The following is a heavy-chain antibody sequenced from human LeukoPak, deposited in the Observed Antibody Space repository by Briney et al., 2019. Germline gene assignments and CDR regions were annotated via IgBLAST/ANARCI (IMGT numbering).Heavy chain of an antibody. CDR3: ARDRELDYGGNQNYYGMDV. J-gene: IGHJ6*02. CDR2: INSDGSST. CDR1: GFTFSSYW. D-gene: IGHD4-23*01. Sequence: PGGSLRLSCAASGFTFSSYWMHWVRQAPGKGLVWVSRINSDGSSTSYADSVKGRFTISRDNAKNTLYLQMNSLRAEDTAVYYCARDRELDYGGNQNYYGMDVWGQGTTVTVSS. V-gene: IGHV3-74*01.